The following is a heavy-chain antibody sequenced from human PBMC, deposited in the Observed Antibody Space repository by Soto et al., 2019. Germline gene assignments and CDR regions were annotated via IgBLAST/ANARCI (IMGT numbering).Heavy chain of an antibody. CDR2: IIPILGIA. CDR3: ARANRFESDAFDI. J-gene: IGHJ3*02. V-gene: IGHV1-69*02. Sequence: SVKVSCKASGGTFSSYTISWVRQAPGQGLEWMGRIIPILGIANYAQKFQGRVTITADKSTSTAYMELSSLRSEDTAVYYCARANRFESDAFDIWGQGTMVTVSS. D-gene: IGHD3-10*01. CDR1: GGTFSSYT.